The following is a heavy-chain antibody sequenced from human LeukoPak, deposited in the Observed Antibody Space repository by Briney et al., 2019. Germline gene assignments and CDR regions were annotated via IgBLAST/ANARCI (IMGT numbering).Heavy chain of an antibody. D-gene: IGHD3-10*01. CDR3: ARDYYGIYYFDY. CDR2: IYTSGST. J-gene: IGHJ4*02. Sequence: SETLSLTCTVSGVSISSYYWSWIRQPAGKGLEWIGRIYTSGSTNYNPSLKSRVTMPVDTFKKHFSLKLSSVTAADTAVYYCARDYYGIYYFDYWGQGTLVTGPS. CDR1: GVSISSYY. V-gene: IGHV4-4*07.